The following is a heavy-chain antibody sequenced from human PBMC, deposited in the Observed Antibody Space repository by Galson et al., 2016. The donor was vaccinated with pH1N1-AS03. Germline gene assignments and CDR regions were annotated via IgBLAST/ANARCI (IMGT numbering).Heavy chain of an antibody. D-gene: IGHD1-1*01. J-gene: IGHJ3*02. Sequence: SVKVSCKASGYTFNTYDMNWVRQAPGQGLEWMGWINTNTGNPTYAQGFTGRFVFSLDTSVSTAYLHISSLKAEDTAVYYCASDKSGSFQDAFDIWGQGTMVTVSS. CDR3: ASDKSGSFQDAFDI. CDR2: INTNTGNP. CDR1: GYTFNTYD. V-gene: IGHV7-4-1*02.